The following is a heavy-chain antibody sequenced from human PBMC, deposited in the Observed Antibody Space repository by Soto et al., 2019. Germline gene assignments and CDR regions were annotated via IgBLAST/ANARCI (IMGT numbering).Heavy chain of an antibody. J-gene: IGHJ6*02. Sequence: QVQLVESGGGVVQPGRSLRLSCSASGFIFGTYGMDWVRQAPGKGLEWVALISYDGNKEFYADSVKGRLTISRDNSRNTLYLHMNSLKPEDTAMYYCAKETATSVDYSYFYGLDVWGPGTTVSVSS. D-gene: IGHD1-1*01. CDR3: AKETATSVDYSYFYGLDV. CDR2: ISYDGNKE. V-gene: IGHV3-30*18. CDR1: GFIFGTYG.